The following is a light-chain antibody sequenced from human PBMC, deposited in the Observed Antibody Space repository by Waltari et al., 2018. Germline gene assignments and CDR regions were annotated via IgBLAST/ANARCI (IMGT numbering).Light chain of an antibody. Sequence: DIQMAQSPSTLSASVGDRVTITCRASQSISYSLAWYQQKPGKAPKLLIYTASTLEGGVPSRFSGSGSGTEFTLTMTSLQPDDFATYYCQQYNRYSSFGQGTRLEI. CDR2: TAS. J-gene: IGKJ5*01. V-gene: IGKV1-5*03. CDR1: QSISYS. CDR3: QQYNRYSS.